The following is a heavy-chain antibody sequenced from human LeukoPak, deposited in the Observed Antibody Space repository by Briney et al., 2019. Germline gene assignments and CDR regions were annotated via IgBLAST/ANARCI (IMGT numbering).Heavy chain of an antibody. V-gene: IGHV1-3*01. CDR1: GYTFTSYA. D-gene: IGHD2-15*01. CDR3: ARDRAIGYCSGGSCPYYFDY. CDR2: INAGNGNT. Sequence: ASVKVSCKASGYTFTSYAMHWVRQAPGQRLEWMGWINAGNGNTKYSQKFQGRVTITRDTSASTAYMELSSLGSEDTAVYYCARDRAIGYCSGGSCPYYFDYWGQGTLVTVSS. J-gene: IGHJ4*02.